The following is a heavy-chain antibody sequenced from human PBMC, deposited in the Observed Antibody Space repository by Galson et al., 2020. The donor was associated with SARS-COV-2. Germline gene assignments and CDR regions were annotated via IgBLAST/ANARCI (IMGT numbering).Heavy chain of an antibody. J-gene: IGHJ5*02. CDR1: GGSISSSNW. CDR2: IYHSGST. CDR3: APRYCSSTSCPNWFDP. Sequence: SETLSPTCAASGGSISSSNWWRWVRQPPGKGLAWIGEIYHSGSTTYNPSLKSRVTISVDKSKNQFSLKLSSVTAADTAVYYCAPRYCSSTSCPNWFDPWGQGTLVTVSS. D-gene: IGHD2-2*01. V-gene: IGHV4-4*02.